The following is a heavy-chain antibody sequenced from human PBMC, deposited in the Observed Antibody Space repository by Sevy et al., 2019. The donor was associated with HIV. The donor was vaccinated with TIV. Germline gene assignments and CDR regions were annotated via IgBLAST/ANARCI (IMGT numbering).Heavy chain of an antibody. CDR2: IWYDGTNK. V-gene: IGHV3-33*01. D-gene: IGHD6-19*01. CDR1: GFSISGYG. J-gene: IGHJ4*02. Sequence: GGSLRLSCAASGFSISGYGMHWVRQAPGKGLEWVAVIWYDGTNKEYADSVKGRCTISRDKSKNTLYLQMNSLSAEETAVYYCEREAIQVAGIGYYFHSWGQGTLVTVSS. CDR3: EREAIQVAGIGYYFHS.